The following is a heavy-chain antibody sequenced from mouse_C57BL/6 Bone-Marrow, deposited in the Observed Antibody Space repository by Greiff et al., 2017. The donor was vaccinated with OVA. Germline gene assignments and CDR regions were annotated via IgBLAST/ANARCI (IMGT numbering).Heavy chain of an antibody. CDR3: ARRLLWVRAYYYAMDY. J-gene: IGHJ4*01. D-gene: IGHD2-14*01. Sequence: EVMLVESGGGLVKPGGSLKLSCAASGFTFSDYGMHWVRQAPEKGLEWVAYISSGSSTIYYADTVKGRFTISRDNSKNTLFLQMTSLRSEDTAMYYCARRLLWVRAYYYAMDYWGQGTSVTVSS. CDR2: ISSGSSTI. V-gene: IGHV5-17*01. CDR1: GFTFSDYG.